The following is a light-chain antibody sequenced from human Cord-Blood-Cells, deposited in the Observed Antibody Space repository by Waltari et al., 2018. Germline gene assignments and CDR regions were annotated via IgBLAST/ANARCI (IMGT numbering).Light chain of an antibody. J-gene: IGLJ2*01. CDR1: SSDVGSYNL. Sequence: QSALTQPASVSGSPGQSITISCTGTSSDVGSYNLVSWYQQHPGKAPKHMIYEGSKRHSGVSNRFSGSKSGNTDSLPISGLEAEDEADYYCCSCAGSSTVVFGGGTKLTVL. CDR3: CSCAGSSTVV. V-gene: IGLV2-23*01. CDR2: EGS.